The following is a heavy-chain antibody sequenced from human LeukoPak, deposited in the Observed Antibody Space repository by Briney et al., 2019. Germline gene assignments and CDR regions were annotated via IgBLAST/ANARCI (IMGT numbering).Heavy chain of an antibody. CDR2: IKTDGSQI. V-gene: IGHV3-7*01. CDR1: GFTFSSYW. CDR3: ARDCCTGGRNTFDP. J-gene: IGHJ5*02. D-gene: IGHD2-8*02. Sequence: PGGSLRLSCVASGFTFSSYWMTWVRQAPGKGLEWVANIKTDGSQIYYVDSVKGRFTISRDNAKNSLYLQMNSLRAEDTAVYYCARDCCTGGRNTFDPWGQGTLVTVSS.